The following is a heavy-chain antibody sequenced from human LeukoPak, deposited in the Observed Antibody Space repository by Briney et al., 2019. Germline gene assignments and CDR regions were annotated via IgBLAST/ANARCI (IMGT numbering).Heavy chain of an antibody. CDR2: ISSSSSYI. J-gene: IGHJ4*02. CDR3: AREVWGPEY. CDR1: GFTFSSYS. D-gene: IGHD1-14*01. V-gene: IGHV3-21*01. Sequence: AGGSLRLSCAASGFTFSSYSMNWVRQAPGKGLERVSSISSSSSYIYYADSVKGRFTISRDNAKNSVYLQMSSLRAEDTAVYYCAREVWGPEYWGQGTLVTVSS.